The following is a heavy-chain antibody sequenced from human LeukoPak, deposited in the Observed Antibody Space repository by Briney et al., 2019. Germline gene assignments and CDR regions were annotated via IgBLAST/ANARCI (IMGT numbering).Heavy chain of an antibody. CDR2: IYYAGST. Sequence: PSETLSLTCNVSGDSISSSSYYWSWIRVPPGTGLEWIGRIYYAGSTYYNPSLKSRVTLSVDTSTNHFSLNIKSVTAADTAMYYCARGRRIVVLPGRGYFDLWGRGTLVTVSS. CDR3: ARGRRIVVLPGRGYFDL. D-gene: IGHD4/OR15-4a*01. J-gene: IGHJ2*01. V-gene: IGHV4-39*02. CDR1: GDSISSSSYY.